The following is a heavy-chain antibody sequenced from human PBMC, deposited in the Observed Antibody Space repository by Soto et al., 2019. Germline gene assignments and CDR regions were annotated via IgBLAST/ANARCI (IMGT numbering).Heavy chain of an antibody. CDR1: GYTFTSYG. CDR2: ISAYNGNT. CDR3: ARFSGGSYNTYYFYYGMDV. Sequence: VKVSCKASGYTFTSYGISWVRQAPGQGLDWMGWISAYNGNTKYAQDLQGRVTMTTDTSTSTAYMELRSLRSDDTAMYYCARFSGGSYNTYYFYYGMDVWGQGTTVTVSS. V-gene: IGHV1-18*04. D-gene: IGHD2-15*01. J-gene: IGHJ6*02.